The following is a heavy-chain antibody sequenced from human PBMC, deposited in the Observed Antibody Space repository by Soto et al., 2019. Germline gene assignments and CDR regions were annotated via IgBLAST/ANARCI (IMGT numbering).Heavy chain of an antibody. Sequence: SETLSLTCTVSGGSISSYYWSWIRQPPEKGLEWIGYIYYSGSTNYNPSLKSRVTISVDTSKNQFSLKLSSVTAADTAVYYCARDERYSSSWYWFDPWGHGTLVTVSS. V-gene: IGHV4-59*01. CDR1: GGSISSYY. J-gene: IGHJ5*02. D-gene: IGHD6-13*01. CDR3: ARDERYSSSWYWFDP. CDR2: IYYSGST.